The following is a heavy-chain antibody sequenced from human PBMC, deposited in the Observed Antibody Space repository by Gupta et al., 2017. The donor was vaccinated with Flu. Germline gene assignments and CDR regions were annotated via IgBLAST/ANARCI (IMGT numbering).Heavy chain of an antibody. CDR3: ARGSFSGWPYFDY. D-gene: IGHD6-19*01. V-gene: IGHV6-1*01. Sequence: QVQLQLSGPGPLKLSQTLSLTCSISGDSVSSHSATWNWIRQSPSSGLEWLGRSYYSSNWYNDYAVSVKSRLPIYADTSAKQFSLQLNSVTPVDTAVYFCARGSFSGWPYFDYWGPGTLVTVSS. J-gene: IGHJ4*02. CDR1: GDSVSSHSAT. CDR2: SYYSSNWYN.